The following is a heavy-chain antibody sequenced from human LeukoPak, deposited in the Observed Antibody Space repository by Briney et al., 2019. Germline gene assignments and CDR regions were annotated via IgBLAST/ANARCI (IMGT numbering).Heavy chain of an antibody. CDR3: AKEVRGMDV. Sequence: GSLRLSCAASGFTFSSYGMHWVRQAPGKGLEWVAVISYDGSNKYYADSVKGRFTISRDNSKNTLYLQMNSLRAEDTAVYYCAKEVRGMDVWGQGTTVTVSS. D-gene: IGHD4-11*01. V-gene: IGHV3-30*18. J-gene: IGHJ6*02. CDR2: ISYDGSNK. CDR1: GFTFSSYG.